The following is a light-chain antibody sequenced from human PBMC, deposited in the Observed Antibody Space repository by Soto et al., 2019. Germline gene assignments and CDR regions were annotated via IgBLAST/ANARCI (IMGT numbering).Light chain of an antibody. CDR3: QQYHKWSPPPP. V-gene: IGKV3-15*01. Sequence: EIVMTQPPTTLSVSPREKATLSCRASQSVGSNLAWYQQRTGQAPRLLIYGASTRATSIPGRFSGSGSGTEFTLTISSLQSEDFAVYYCQQYHKWSPPPPFGAGTK. CDR2: GAS. J-gene: IGKJ4*01. CDR1: QSVGSN.